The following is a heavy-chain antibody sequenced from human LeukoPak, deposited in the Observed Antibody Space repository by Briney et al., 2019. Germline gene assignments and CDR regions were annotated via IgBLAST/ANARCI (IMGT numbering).Heavy chain of an antibody. CDR1: DDSITMYY. D-gene: IGHD3-10*01. CDR2: IYHSGST. Sequence: SETLSLTCSVSDDSITMYYWTWIRQPPGKGLEWIGSIYHSGSTYYNPSLKSRVTISVDTSKNQFSLKLSSVTAADTAVYYCARVFGGYYYYMDVWGKGTTVTVSS. J-gene: IGHJ6*03. CDR3: ARVFGGYYYYMDV. V-gene: IGHV4-38-2*02.